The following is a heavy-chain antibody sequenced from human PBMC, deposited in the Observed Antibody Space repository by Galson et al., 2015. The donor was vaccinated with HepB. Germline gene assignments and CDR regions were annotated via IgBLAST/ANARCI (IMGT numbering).Heavy chain of an antibody. CDR2: ISSSSSYI. J-gene: IGHJ5*02. D-gene: IGHD3-3*01. Sequence: SLRLSCAASGFTFSSYSMNWVRQAPGKGLEWVSSISSSSSYIYYADSVKGRFTISRDNAKNSLYLQMNSLRAEDTAVYYCARDQDYSTPPFLEWFPTNWFDPWGQGTLVTVSS. CDR3: ARDQDYSTPPFLEWFPTNWFDP. V-gene: IGHV3-21*01. CDR1: GFTFSSYS.